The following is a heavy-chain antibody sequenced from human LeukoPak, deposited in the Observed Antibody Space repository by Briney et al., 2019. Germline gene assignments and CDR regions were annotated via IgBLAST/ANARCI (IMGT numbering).Heavy chain of an antibody. V-gene: IGHV1-2*02. J-gene: IGHJ1*01. Sequence: ASVKVSFKASGYTFTDYYMHWVRQAPGQGLEWMGWINPKSGGRSYAQRFQGRVTMTRDTSISTAYMELSRLRSDDTAVYYCARATPFYYGGIDDYYLECFHHWGQGTLVTVSS. CDR1: GYTFTDYY. CDR3: ARATPFYYGGIDDYYLECFHH. CDR2: INPKSGGR. D-gene: IGHD3-22*01.